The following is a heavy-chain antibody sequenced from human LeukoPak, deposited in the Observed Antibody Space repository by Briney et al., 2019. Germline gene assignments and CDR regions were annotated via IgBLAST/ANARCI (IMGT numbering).Heavy chain of an antibody. V-gene: IGHV3-23*01. D-gene: IGHD6-6*01. J-gene: IGHJ4*02. CDR3: AKDLYSSSSQYYFDY. CDR2: ISGSGGST. Sequence: SGGSLRLSCAASGFTFSSYAMSWVRQAPGKGLEWVSAISGSGGSTYYADSVKGRFTISRDNSKNTPYLQMNSLRAEDTAVYYCAKDLYSSSSQYYFDYWGQGTLVTVSS. CDR1: GFTFSSYA.